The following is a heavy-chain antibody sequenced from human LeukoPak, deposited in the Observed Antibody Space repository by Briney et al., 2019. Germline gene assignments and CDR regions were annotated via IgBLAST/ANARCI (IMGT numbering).Heavy chain of an antibody. CDR3: ARGEAVAGTTGYYFDY. V-gene: IGHV4-39*07. J-gene: IGHJ4*02. CDR1: GGSISSSSYY. CDR2: INHSGST. Sequence: SETLSLTCTVSGGSISSSSYYWSWIRQPPGKGLEWIGEINHSGSTNYNPSLKSRVTISVDTSKNQFSLKLSSVTAADTAVYYCARGEAVAGTTGYYFDYWGQGTLVTVSS. D-gene: IGHD6-19*01.